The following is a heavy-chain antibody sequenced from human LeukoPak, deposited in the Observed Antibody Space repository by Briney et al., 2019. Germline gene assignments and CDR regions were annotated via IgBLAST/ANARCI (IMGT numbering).Heavy chain of an antibody. D-gene: IGHD4-17*01. V-gene: IGHV4-34*01. CDR2: INHSGST. CDR3: ARGTTVTTTSDFDY. Sequence: NPGGSLRLSCAASGFTVSSNYMSWIRQPPGKGLEWIGEINHSGSTNYNPSLKSRVTISVDTSKNQFSLKLSSVTAADTAVYYCARGTTVTTTSDFDYWGQGTLVTVSS. J-gene: IGHJ4*02. CDR1: GFTVSSNY.